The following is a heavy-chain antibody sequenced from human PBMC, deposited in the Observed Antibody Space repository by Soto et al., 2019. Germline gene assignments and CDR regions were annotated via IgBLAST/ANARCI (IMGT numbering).Heavy chain of an antibody. Sequence: QVQLVESGGGVVQPGRSLRLSCAASGFSFSNYGMHWVRQAPGKGLEWVALIWHDGSNKYYAESVKGRFTISRDNSKDMVYLQRNSLRAEDTAMYYCARDGDANTGFGKDYWGQGTLVTVSS. D-gene: IGHD3-16*01. V-gene: IGHV3-33*01. CDR3: ARDGDANTGFGKDY. J-gene: IGHJ4*02. CDR2: IWHDGSNK. CDR1: GFSFSNYG.